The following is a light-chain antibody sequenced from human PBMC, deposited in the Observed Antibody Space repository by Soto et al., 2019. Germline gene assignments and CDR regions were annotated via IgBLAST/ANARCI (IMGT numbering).Light chain of an antibody. CDR2: KAS. J-gene: IGKJ1*01. Sequence: DIQMTQSPSTLSASVGDRVTITCRASQSFNTWLAWYQQKPGKAPNLLIYKASSLASGVPSRFSGSGSGTEFTLTISSLQPDDFATYYCQQYNSYWTFGQGTKVDNK. CDR1: QSFNTW. CDR3: QQYNSYWT. V-gene: IGKV1-5*03.